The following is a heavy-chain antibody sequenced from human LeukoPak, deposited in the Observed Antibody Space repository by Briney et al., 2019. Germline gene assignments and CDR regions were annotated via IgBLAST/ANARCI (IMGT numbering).Heavy chain of an antibody. J-gene: IGHJ4*02. D-gene: IGHD6-6*01. CDR2: IIPILGTA. V-gene: IGHV1-69*13. CDR1: GGTFSSYA. CDR3: ARDQGGSSSFDY. Sequence: SVKASCKASGGTFSSYAISWVRQAPGQGLEWMGGIIPILGTANYAQKFQGRVTITADESTSTAYMELSSLRSEDTAVYYCARDQGGSSSFDYWGQGTLVTVSS.